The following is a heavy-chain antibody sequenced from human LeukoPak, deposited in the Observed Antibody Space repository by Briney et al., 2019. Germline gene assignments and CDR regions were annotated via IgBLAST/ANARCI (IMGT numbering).Heavy chain of an antibody. V-gene: IGHV1-24*01. J-gene: IGHJ4*02. Sequence: ASVKVSCKVSGYTLTELSMHWVRQAPGKGLEWMGGFDPEDGETIYAQKFQGRVTMTEDTSTDTAYMELSSLRSEDTAVSYCATSSITMIVVPHYQYYFDYWGQGTLVTVSS. D-gene: IGHD3-22*01. CDR2: FDPEDGET. CDR3: ATSSITMIVVPHYQYYFDY. CDR1: GYTLTELS.